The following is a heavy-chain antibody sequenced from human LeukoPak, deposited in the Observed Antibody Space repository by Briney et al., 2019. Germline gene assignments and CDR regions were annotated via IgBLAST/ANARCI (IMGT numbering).Heavy chain of an antibody. D-gene: IGHD3-22*01. CDR2: IYYSGST. J-gene: IGHJ4*02. Sequence: SETLSLTYTVSGGPVSSGDNYWTWIRQPPGKGLEWIGYIYYSGSTYYNPSLKSRVTISVVTSKNQFSLNLSSVTAADTAMYYCARYYDSSGYTVFDYWGQGTLVTVSS. CDR3: ARYYDSSGYTVFDY. V-gene: IGHV4-30-4*01. CDR1: GGPVSSGDNY.